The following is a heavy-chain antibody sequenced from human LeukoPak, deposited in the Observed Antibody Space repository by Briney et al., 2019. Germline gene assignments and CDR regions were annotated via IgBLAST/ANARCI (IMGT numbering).Heavy chain of an antibody. CDR1: GGSISSGGYY. Sequence: KSSETLSLTCTVSGGSISSGGYYWSWIRQHPGKGLEWIGYIYSSGSTYYNPSLKSRITISVDTSKNQFSLKLSSVTAADTAVYYCARGNGITMVRAPGFDPWGQGTLVTVSS. CDR2: IYSSGST. J-gene: IGHJ5*02. V-gene: IGHV4-31*03. D-gene: IGHD3-10*01. CDR3: ARGNGITMVRAPGFDP.